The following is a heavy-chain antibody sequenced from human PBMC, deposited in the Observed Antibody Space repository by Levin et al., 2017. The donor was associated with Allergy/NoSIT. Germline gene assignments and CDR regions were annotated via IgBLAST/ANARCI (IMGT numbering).Heavy chain of an antibody. Sequence: QSGGSLRLSCVASGFTFEAYGMHWVRQAPGKGLEWVSGILWKSGNIGYADSVTGRFTISRDNAKNSLYLQMNNLRIEDTALYYCARDLGSVTAALGYWGQGTLVAVAS. V-gene: IGHV3-9*01. CDR3: ARDLGSVTAALGY. D-gene: IGHD3-16*01. J-gene: IGHJ4*02. CDR1: GFTFEAYG. CDR2: ILWKSGNI.